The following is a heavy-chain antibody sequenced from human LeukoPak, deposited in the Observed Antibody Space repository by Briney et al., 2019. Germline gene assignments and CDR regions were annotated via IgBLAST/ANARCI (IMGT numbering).Heavy chain of an antibody. V-gene: IGHV3-7*01. CDR3: ARDIVVVPAAISGYLWT. CDR2: IKQDGSEK. Sequence: PGGSLRLSCAASGFTFSSYWMSWVRQAPGKGLEWVANIKQDGSEKYYVDSVKGRFTISRDNAKNSLYLQMNSLRAEDTAVYYCARDIVVVPAAISGYLWTWGQGTLVTVSS. D-gene: IGHD2-2*01. CDR1: GFTFSSYW. J-gene: IGHJ5*02.